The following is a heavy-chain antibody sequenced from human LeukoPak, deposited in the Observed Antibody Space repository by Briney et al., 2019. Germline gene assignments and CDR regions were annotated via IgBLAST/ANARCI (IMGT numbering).Heavy chain of an antibody. V-gene: IGHV3-48*04. CDR3: ARDPYSSSWSYGMDV. Sequence: GGSLRLSCAASTFTLSTYSMNWVRQAPGKGLEWVSYISSSGITRYYADSVKGRFTISRDNAQSSLYLQMYSLRAEDTAVYFCARDPYSSSWSYGMDVWGQGTAVTVSS. D-gene: IGHD6-13*01. CDR1: TFTLSTYS. CDR2: ISSSGITR. J-gene: IGHJ6*02.